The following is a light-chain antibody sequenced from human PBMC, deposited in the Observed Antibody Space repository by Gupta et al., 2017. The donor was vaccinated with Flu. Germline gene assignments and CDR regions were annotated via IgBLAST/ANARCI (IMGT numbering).Light chain of an antibody. CDR1: SSDVGSYNY. Sequence: QSALTQPRSVSGSLGQSVTISCTGTSSDVGSYNYVSWYQQHPGKAPKLMLYDVSKRPSGVPDRFSGSKSGKMASLTISGLQAEDEADYYCCSYAGSVTYVFGAGTKVTVL. CDR3: CSYAGSVTYV. V-gene: IGLV2-11*01. J-gene: IGLJ1*01. CDR2: DVS.